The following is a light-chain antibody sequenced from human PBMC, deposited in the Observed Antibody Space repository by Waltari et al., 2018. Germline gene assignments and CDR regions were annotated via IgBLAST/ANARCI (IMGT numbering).Light chain of an antibody. V-gene: IGLV1-51*01. CDR2: DNN. J-gene: IGLJ3*02. Sequence: QSVLTQPPSVSAAPGQKVTISCSGSSSNIDHNDVSLYQQLPGTAPKLLIYDNNKRPSGSPDRISASKSGTSAMLGIAGLQTGDEADYYCGTWDDSLRGGLFGGGTKLTVL. CDR3: GTWDDSLRGGL. CDR1: SSNIDHND.